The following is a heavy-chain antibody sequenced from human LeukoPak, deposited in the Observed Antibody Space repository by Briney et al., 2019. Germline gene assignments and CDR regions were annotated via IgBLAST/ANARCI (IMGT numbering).Heavy chain of an antibody. CDR3: ARTTVVTGAEYFQH. CDR1: GGSISSNNW. J-gene: IGHJ1*01. D-gene: IGHD4-23*01. CDR2: IYHSGSP. Sequence: SETLSLTCAVSGGSISSNNWWGWVRQPPGKGLEWIGEIYHSGSPNYNPSLKSRVTISEDTSKNQFSLKLSSVTAADAAVYYCARTTVVTGAEYFQHWGQGTLVTVSS. V-gene: IGHV4-4*02.